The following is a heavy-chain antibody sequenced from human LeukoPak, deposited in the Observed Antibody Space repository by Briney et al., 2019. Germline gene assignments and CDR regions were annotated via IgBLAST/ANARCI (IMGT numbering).Heavy chain of an antibody. CDR2: ISWNSGSI. D-gene: IGHD6-13*01. CDR1: GFTFVDYA. V-gene: IGHV3-9*01. Sequence: GGSLRLSCAASGFTFVDYAMHWVRHALGKGLECVSGISWNSGSIGYADSVKGRFTISRDNAKNSLYLQMNSLRAEDTALYYCAKSYSSSWYYNWFDPWGQGTLVTVSS. J-gene: IGHJ5*02. CDR3: AKSYSSSWYYNWFDP.